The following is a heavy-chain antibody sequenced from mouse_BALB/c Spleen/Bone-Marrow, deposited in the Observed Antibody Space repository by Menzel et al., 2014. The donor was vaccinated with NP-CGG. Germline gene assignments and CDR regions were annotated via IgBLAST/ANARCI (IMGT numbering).Heavy chain of an antibody. D-gene: IGHD1-1*01. V-gene: IGHV7-3*02. CDR1: GFTFSDYY. CDR2: IRNKANGYTT. Sequence: EVQLVESGGGLVQPGGSLRLSCATSGFTFSDYYMSWVRQPPGKALEGLGFIRNKANGYTTEYSASVKGRFTISRDNSQSILYLQMNTLRAEDSATYYCARDMGLLRFDYWGQGTTLTVSS. J-gene: IGHJ2*01. CDR3: ARDMGLLRFDY.